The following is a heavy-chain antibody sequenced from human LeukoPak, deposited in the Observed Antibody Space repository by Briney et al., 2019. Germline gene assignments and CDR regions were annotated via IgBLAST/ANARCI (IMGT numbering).Heavy chain of an antibody. CDR3: AKDGATLHPSYFDY. D-gene: IGHD1-26*01. CDR2: IKQDGSEK. Sequence: GGSLRLSCAASGFTFSSYWMSWVRRAPGKGLEWVANIKQDGSEKYYVDSVKGRFTISRDNSKNTLYLQMNSLRAEDTAVYYCAKDGATLHPSYFDYWGQGTLVTVSS. J-gene: IGHJ4*02. V-gene: IGHV3-7*03. CDR1: GFTFSSYW.